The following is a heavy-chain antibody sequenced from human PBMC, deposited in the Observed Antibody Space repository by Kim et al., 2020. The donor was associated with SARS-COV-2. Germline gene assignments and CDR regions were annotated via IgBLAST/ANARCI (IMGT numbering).Heavy chain of an antibody. V-gene: IGHV4-4*07. D-gene: IGHD1-1*01. Sequence: RSYHSPSLDARVTMSMDTSKNQFSRKLTSMTAADTALYYCVRDVANCVFDYWGQGLLVTVSS. CDR3: VRDVANCVFDY. J-gene: IGHJ4*02. CDR2: RS.